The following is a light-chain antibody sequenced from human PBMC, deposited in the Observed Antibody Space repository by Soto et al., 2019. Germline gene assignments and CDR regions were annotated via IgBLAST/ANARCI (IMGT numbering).Light chain of an antibody. CDR2: GAS. Sequence: EIVLTQSPGTLSLSPGERATLSCRTSQSVSSSYLAWYQQKPGQAPRLLVCGASSRATGIPDRFSGSGSGTDFTLTISRLEPEDFAVYYCQQYGSSPRVTFGGGIKVEIK. J-gene: IGKJ4*01. V-gene: IGKV3-20*01. CDR3: QQYGSSPRVT. CDR1: QSVSSSY.